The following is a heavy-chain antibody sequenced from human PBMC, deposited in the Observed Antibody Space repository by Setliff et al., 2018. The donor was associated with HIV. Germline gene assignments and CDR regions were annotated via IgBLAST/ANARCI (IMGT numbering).Heavy chain of an antibody. Sequence: GGSLRLSCEASGITFSRFWMSWVRQAPGKRLEWVTNIKEDGTERYYVDSVRGRFTISRDNAKNSLYLQMNSLRAEDTAVYYCARGHFSSSWYGYDAFDIWGQGTMVTVSS. D-gene: IGHD6-13*01. V-gene: IGHV3-7*01. CDR2: IKEDGTER. CDR1: GITFSRFW. J-gene: IGHJ3*02. CDR3: ARGHFSSSWYGYDAFDI.